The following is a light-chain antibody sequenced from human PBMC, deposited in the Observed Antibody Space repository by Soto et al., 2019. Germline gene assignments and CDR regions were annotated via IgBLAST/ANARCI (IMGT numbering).Light chain of an antibody. V-gene: IGLV2-14*01. CDR2: DVI. CDR3: CSYTSSDSVV. CDR1: SSDVGGYNY. J-gene: IGLJ2*01. Sequence: QSVLTQPASVSGSPGQSITISCTGTSSDVGGYNYVAWYQQHPGKAPKLMIYDVINRPSGVSNRFSGSKSGNTASLTISGLQAEDEADYYCCSYTSSDSVVFGGGTKLTVL.